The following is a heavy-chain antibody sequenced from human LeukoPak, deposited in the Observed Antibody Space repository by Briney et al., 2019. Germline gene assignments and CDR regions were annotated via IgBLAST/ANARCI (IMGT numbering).Heavy chain of an antibody. J-gene: IGHJ6*04. CDR2: IIPIFGTA. CDR3: ARDSYGSGNCMDV. D-gene: IGHD3-10*01. Sequence: GASVKVSCKASGGTFSSYAISWVRQAPGQGLEWMGGIIPIFGTANYAQKFQGRVTIIADKSTSTAYMELSSLRSEDTAVYYCARDSYGSGNCMDVWGKGTTVTVSS. CDR1: GGTFSSYA. V-gene: IGHV1-69*06.